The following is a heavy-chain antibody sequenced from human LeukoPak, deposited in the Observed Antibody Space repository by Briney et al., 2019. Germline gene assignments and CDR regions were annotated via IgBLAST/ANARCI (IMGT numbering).Heavy chain of an antibody. V-gene: IGHV3-53*04. CDR2: IYSGGDT. J-gene: IGHJ5*02. CDR1: GYTVSNNY. CDR3: ARGVQSEP. Sequence: PGGSLRLSCAASGYTVSNNYMSCVRQAPGKGLEWVSVIYSGGDTYYADSVKGRFTISRHNSKNTLYLQMNSLRAEDTAVYYCARGVQSEPWGQGTLVTVSS.